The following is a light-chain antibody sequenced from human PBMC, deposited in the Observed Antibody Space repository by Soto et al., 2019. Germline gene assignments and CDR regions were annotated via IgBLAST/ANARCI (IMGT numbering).Light chain of an antibody. Sequence: QSALTQPASVSGSPGQSITISCTGTSNDVGAYNYVSWYQQHPGEVPKLIIYDVNTRPSGGSTRFSGSKFGNTASLTISGLQAEDEANYYCSSFTTTTTALFGGGTKLTVL. CDR3: SSFTTTTTAL. CDR2: DVN. J-gene: IGLJ3*02. V-gene: IGLV2-14*03. CDR1: SNDVGAYNY.